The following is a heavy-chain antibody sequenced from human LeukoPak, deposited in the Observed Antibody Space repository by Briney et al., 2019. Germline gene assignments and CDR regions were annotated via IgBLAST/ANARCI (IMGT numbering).Heavy chain of an antibody. V-gene: IGHV1-69*05. J-gene: IGHJ6*04. D-gene: IGHD3-3*01. CDR2: IIPIFGTA. Sequence: SVKVPCKASGGTFSSYAISWVRQAPGQGLEWMGGIIPIFGTANYAQKFQGRVTITTDESTSTAYMELSSLRSEDTAVYYCASSPEIRFLEWLPTRMDVWGKGTTVTVSS. CDR1: GGTFSSYA. CDR3: ASSPEIRFLEWLPTRMDV.